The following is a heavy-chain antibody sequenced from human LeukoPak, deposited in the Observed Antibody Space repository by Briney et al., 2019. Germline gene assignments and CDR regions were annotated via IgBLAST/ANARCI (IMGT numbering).Heavy chain of an antibody. CDR2: ISAYNGNT. D-gene: IGHD4-11*01. CDR1: GYTFTSYD. CDR3: ASLTTVTTDYYYGMDV. V-gene: IGHV1-18*01. Sequence: ASVKVSCKASGYTFTSYDISWVRQAPGQGLEWMGWISAYNGNTNYAQKLQGRVTMTTDTSTSTAYMELRSLRSDDTAVYYCASLTTVTTDYYYGMDVWGQGTTVTVSS. J-gene: IGHJ6*02.